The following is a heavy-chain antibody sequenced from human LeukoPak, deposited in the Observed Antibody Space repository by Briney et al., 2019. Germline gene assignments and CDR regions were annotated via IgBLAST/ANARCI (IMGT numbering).Heavy chain of an antibody. V-gene: IGHV3-23*01. CDR3: AKDLVDFWSGGTFHYFDY. CDR1: GFTFSSYA. J-gene: IGHJ4*02. D-gene: IGHD3-3*01. Sequence: PGGSLRLSCAASGFTFSSYAMSWVRQAPGKGLEWVSAISGSGGSTYYADSVKGRFTISRDNSKNTLYLQMNSLRAEDTAVYYCAKDLVDFWSGGTFHYFDYWGQGTLVTVSS. CDR2: ISGSGGST.